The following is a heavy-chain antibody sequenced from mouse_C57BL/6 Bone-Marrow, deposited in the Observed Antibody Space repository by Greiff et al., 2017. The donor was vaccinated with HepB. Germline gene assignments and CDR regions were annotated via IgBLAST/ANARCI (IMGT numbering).Heavy chain of an antibody. CDR2: IDPENGDT. CDR3: TTDSSGPSWVAY. J-gene: IGHJ3*01. V-gene: IGHV14-4*01. D-gene: IGHD3-2*01. CDR1: GFNIKDDY. Sequence: EVQLQQSGAELVRPGASVKLSCTASGFNIKDDYMHWVKQRPEQGLEWIGWIDPENGDTEYASKFQGKATITADTSSNTAYLQLSSLTSEDTAVYYWTTDSSGPSWVAYWGQGTLVTVAA.